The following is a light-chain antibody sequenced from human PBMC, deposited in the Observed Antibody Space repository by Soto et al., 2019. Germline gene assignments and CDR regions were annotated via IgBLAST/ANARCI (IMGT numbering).Light chain of an antibody. CDR1: QGISSA. Sequence: AIQLTQSPSSLSASVGDRVTITCRASQGISSALAWYQQKPGKAPKLLIYDASSLESGVPSRFSGSGSGTDFTLTISSLQTEDYATYYCQQFNSYPFTFGPGTKVHIK. CDR3: QQFNSYPFT. CDR2: DAS. J-gene: IGKJ3*01. V-gene: IGKV1-13*02.